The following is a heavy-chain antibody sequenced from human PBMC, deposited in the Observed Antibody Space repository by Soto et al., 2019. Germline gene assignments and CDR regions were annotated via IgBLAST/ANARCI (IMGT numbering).Heavy chain of an antibody. CDR1: GGSISSGGNY. V-gene: IGHV4-31*03. J-gene: IGHJ2*01. CDR3: ARDPSVANYWYFDL. D-gene: IGHD2-15*01. CDR2: IYYSWST. Sequence: QVQLQESGPGLVKPSQTLSLTCTVSGGSISSGGNYWSWIRQHPGKGLEWIGYIYYSWSTYYNPSLKSRVTISVDTSKNQFSVKLSSVTAADTAVYYCARDPSVANYWYFDLWGRGTLVTVSS.